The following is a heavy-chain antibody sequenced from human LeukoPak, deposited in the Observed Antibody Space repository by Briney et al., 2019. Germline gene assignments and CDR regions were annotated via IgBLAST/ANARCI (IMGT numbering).Heavy chain of an antibody. CDR2: IRYDGNLH. CDR1: GFTFSSYG. CDR3: AKDGDFWSGYYTGIDT. J-gene: IGHJ4*02. D-gene: IGHD3-3*01. V-gene: IGHV3-30*02. Sequence: PGGSLRLSCAASGFTFSSYGMHWVRQAPGKGLEWVAFIRYDGNLHYYANAVKGRFTISRDNSNNTVYLQMNSLRSDDTAIYYCAKDGDFWSGYYTGIDTWGQGTLITVSP.